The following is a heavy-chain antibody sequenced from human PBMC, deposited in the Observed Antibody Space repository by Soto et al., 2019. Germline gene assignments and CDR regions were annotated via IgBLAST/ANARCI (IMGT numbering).Heavy chain of an antibody. CDR1: GFTFRSFT. J-gene: IGHJ5*02. CDR3: TRDASRDSSARGWFDP. Sequence: LRLSCAASGFTFRSFTMNWVRQAPGKGLEWVSTISSNSAYIYYTDALRGRFTISRDNAKNSLHLQMNSLRAEDTAVYYCTRDASRDSSARGWFDPWGPGTLVTVS. CDR2: ISSNSAYI. D-gene: IGHD6-13*01. V-gene: IGHV3-21*01.